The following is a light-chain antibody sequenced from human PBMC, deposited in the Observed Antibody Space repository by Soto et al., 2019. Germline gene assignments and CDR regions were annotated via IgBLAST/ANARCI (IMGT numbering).Light chain of an antibody. CDR1: SSNIGSRT. CDR2: SDN. V-gene: IGLV1-44*01. Sequence: QLVLTQPPSASGTPGQRVTISCSGSSSNIGSRTVNWYQQLPGTAPKLLIYSDNQRPSGVPDRFFGSKSGTSASLAIYRLHSDDEADYYCGAWDDSLHGVVFGGGTKLTVL. CDR3: GAWDDSLHGVV. J-gene: IGLJ2*01.